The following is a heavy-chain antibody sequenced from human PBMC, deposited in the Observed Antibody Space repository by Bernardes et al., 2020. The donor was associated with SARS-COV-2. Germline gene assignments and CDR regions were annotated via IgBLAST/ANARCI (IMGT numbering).Heavy chain of an antibody. V-gene: IGHV3-73*01. CDR3: TRHSTGSPWG. D-gene: IGHD2-8*02. CDR2: IRSKVNSYVS. J-gene: IGHJ4*02. Sequence: GGSPRLSCAASGFTFSGSALHRVRQAFGKGLDCVGRIRSKVNSYVSDYAASVKGRFTFSRDDSKSTAYLQMNSLKTEDTAVYYCTRHSTGSPWGWGQGTLVTVSS. CDR1: GFTFSGSA.